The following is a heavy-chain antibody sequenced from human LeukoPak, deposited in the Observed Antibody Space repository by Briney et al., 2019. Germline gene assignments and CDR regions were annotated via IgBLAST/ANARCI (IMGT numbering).Heavy chain of an antibody. CDR3: AKVRRDIVATNRGYYYYYGMDV. CDR2: ISGDGGST. D-gene: IGHD5-12*01. Sequence: PGGSLRLSCAASGFTFDDYAMHWVRQAPGKGLEWVSLISGDGGSTYYADSVKGRFTISRDNSKNSLYLQMNSLRTEDTALYYCAKVRRDIVATNRGYYYYYGMDVWGQGTTVTVSS. CDR1: GFTFDDYA. V-gene: IGHV3-43*02. J-gene: IGHJ6*02.